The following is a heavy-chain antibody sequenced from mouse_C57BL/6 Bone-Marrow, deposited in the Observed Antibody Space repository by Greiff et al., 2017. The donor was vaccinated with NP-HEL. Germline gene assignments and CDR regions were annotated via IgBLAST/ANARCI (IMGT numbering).Heavy chain of an antibody. V-gene: IGHV1-20*01. D-gene: IGHD2-5*01. J-gene: IGHJ3*01. CDR3: ARPYYSNYHFPWFAY. CDR2: INPYNGDT. Sequence: EVQLQQSGPELVKPGDSVKISCKASGYSFTGYFMNWVMQSHGKSLEWIGRINPYNGDTFYNQKFKGKATLTVDKSSSTAHMELRSLTSEDSADYYCARPYYSNYHFPWFAYWGQETLVTVSA. CDR1: GYSFTGYF.